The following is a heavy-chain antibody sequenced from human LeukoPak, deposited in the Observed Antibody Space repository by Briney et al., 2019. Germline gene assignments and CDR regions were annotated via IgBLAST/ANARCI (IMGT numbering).Heavy chain of an antibody. J-gene: IGHJ4*02. V-gene: IGHV3-48*03. Sequence: GGSLRLSCAASGFTFRSYEMNWVRQAPGKVLEWVSYISSSSSTIYYSDSLKGRFTISRDNAKNSLYLQMNSLRAEDTAVYYCATGGGPGWFGELFRGYFFDYWGQGTLVTVSS. CDR1: GFTFRSYE. CDR3: ATGGGPGWFGELFRGYFFDY. D-gene: IGHD3-10*01. CDR2: ISSSSSTI.